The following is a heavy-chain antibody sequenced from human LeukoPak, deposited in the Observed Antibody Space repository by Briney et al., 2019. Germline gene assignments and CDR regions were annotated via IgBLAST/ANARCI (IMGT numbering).Heavy chain of an antibody. J-gene: IGHJ4*02. V-gene: IGHV3-7*01. Sequence: GGSLRLSCAASGFTFSNYWINWVRQAPGKGLEWVANIKEDGSEKHYVDSVKGRFIVSRDSTKNSVYLEINSLRVDDTALYYCVRGNYGDYKSQGTLVT. CDR2: IKEDGSEK. D-gene: IGHD3-16*01. CDR1: GFTFSNYW. CDR3: VRGNYGDY.